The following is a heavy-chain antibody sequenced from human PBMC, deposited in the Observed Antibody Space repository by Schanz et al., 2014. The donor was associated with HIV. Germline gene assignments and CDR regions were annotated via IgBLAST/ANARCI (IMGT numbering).Heavy chain of an antibody. Sequence: EVQLVESGGGLVKPGGSLRLSCAASGFTFSIYTLTWVRQAPGKGLEWVSSISSSSTYIHYADSMKGRLTISRDNAKNSLFLLMNNLRVEDTAVYYCAREILGLPRVNYWGQGTLVTVSS. V-gene: IGHV3-21*02. J-gene: IGHJ4*02. D-gene: IGHD2-15*01. CDR2: ISSSSTYI. CDR1: GFTFSIYT. CDR3: AREILGLPRVNY.